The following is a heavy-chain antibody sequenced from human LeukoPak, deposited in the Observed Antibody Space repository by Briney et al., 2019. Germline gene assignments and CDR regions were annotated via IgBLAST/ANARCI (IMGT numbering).Heavy chain of an antibody. CDR3: TKAAAGSGDYGMDV. J-gene: IGHJ6*02. CDR2: ISHDGSNY. CDR1: GFSFINYG. Sequence: GGSLRLSCAASGFSFINYGMHWVRQAPGKGLEWVASISHDGSNYYYADSVKGRFTISRDNSRNILYLQMNSLKVEDTAVFYCTKAAAGSGDYGMDVWGQGTTVTV. D-gene: IGHD3-10*01. V-gene: IGHV3-30*18.